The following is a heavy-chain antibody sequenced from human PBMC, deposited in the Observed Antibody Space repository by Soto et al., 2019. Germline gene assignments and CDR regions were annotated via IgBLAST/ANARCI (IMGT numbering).Heavy chain of an antibody. J-gene: IGHJ4*02. Sequence: ASVKVSCKASGYTVTSYGISWVRQAPGQGLEWMGWISAYNGNTNYAQKLQGRVTMTTDTSTSTAYMELRSLRSDDTAVYYCARDEDDILTGSLGYWGQGTLVTVSS. CDR1: GYTVTSYG. V-gene: IGHV1-18*01. CDR2: ISAYNGNT. D-gene: IGHD3-9*01. CDR3: ARDEDDILTGSLGY.